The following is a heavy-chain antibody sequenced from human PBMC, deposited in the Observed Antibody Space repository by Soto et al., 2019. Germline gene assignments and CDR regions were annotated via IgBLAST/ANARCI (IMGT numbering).Heavy chain of an antibody. D-gene: IGHD1-20*01. Sequence: PGGSLRLSCAASGFTVSSNYMSWVRQAPGKGLEWVSVIYSGGSTYYADSVKGRFTISRDNSKNTLYLQMNSLRAEDTAVYYCARDRTYNWNYGYYYMDVWGKGTTVTVS. J-gene: IGHJ6*03. CDR3: ARDRTYNWNYGYYYMDV. CDR1: GFTVSSNY. V-gene: IGHV3-66*01. CDR2: IYSGGST.